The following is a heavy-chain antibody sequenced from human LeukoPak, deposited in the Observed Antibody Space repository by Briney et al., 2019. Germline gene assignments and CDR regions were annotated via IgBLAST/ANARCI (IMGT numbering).Heavy chain of an antibody. Sequence: GGSLRLSCAASGFIFSSYEMHWVRQAPGKGLEWVSRITSSGTTIYYADSVKGRFPISRDNAKNSLYLQMNSLRAEDTAVYYCARDMGVIFSVFDYWGQGTLVTVSS. CDR3: ARDMGVIFSVFDY. J-gene: IGHJ4*02. D-gene: IGHD3-10*01. CDR2: ITSSGTTI. V-gene: IGHV3-48*03. CDR1: GFIFSSYE.